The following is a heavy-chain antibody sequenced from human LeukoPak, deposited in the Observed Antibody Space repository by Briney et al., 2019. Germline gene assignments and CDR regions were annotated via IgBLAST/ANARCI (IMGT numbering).Heavy chain of an antibody. Sequence: PSETLSLTCTVSGGSISSYYWSWIRQPPGKGLEWIGYIYYSGSTNYNPSLKSRVTISVDTSKNQFSLKLSSVTAADTAVYYCAGAAYCSSTSCYDAFYYYMDVWGKGTTVTVSS. CDR3: AGAAYCSSTSCYDAFYYYMDV. J-gene: IGHJ6*03. CDR1: GGSISSYY. CDR2: IYYSGST. V-gene: IGHV4-59*01. D-gene: IGHD2-2*01.